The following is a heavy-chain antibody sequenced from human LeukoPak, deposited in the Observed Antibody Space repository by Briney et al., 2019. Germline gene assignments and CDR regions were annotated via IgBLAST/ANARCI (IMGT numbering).Heavy chain of an antibody. CDR1: GFTFSNYD. V-gene: IGHV3-33*01. CDR3: ASYVLGDTFDI. Sequence: GRSLRLSCAASGFTFSNYDMHWVRQAPGKGLEWVAVIWYDGSNKYYADSVGGRFTISRDNSKNTLYLQMNSLRAEDTAVYYCASYVLGDTFDIWGQGTMVTVSS. D-gene: IGHD3-3*02. CDR2: IWYDGSNK. J-gene: IGHJ3*02.